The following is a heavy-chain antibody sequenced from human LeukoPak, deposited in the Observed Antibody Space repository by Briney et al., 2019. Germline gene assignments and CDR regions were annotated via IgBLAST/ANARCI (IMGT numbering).Heavy chain of an antibody. CDR3: AKFSYDSSGYYDAAPLNS. CDR2: IGGSDYRT. J-gene: IGHJ4*02. CDR1: GFTFSSST. V-gene: IGHV3-23*01. D-gene: IGHD3-22*01. Sequence: PGGSLRLSCAASGFTFSSSTMTWVRQAPGKGLEWVPLIGGSDYRTYYADSVKGRFTISRDNFKNTLYLQMISLRPEDTAIYYCAKFSYDSSGYYDAAPLNSWGQGTLVTVFS.